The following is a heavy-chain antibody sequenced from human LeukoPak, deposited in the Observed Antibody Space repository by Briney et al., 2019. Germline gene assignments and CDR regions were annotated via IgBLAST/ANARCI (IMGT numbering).Heavy chain of an antibody. CDR3: ARALAVAGTDWFDP. CDR1: GGSISSGGYY. J-gene: IGHJ5*02. Sequence: SETLSLTCTVSGGSISSGGYYWSWIRQHPGKGLEWIGYIYYSGSTYYNPSLKSRVTISVDTSKNQFSLKLSSVTAADTAVYYCARALAVAGTDWFDPWGQGTLVTVSS. V-gene: IGHV4-31*03. D-gene: IGHD6-19*01. CDR2: IYYSGST.